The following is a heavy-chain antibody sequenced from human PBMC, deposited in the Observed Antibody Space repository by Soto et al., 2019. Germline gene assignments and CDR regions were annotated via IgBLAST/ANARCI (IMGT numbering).Heavy chain of an antibody. J-gene: IGHJ4*02. CDR3: ARANSGSTVTTLIFY. CDR1: GFTFSSYA. D-gene: IGHD4-17*01. Sequence: QVQLVESGGGVVQPGRSLRLSCAASGFTFSSYATHWVRQAPGKGLEWVAVISYDGSNKYYADSVKGRFTISRDNSKNPLFLQMDSLRAEDTAVYYCARANSGSTVTTLIFYWGQGTLVTVSS. V-gene: IGHV3-30-3*01. CDR2: ISYDGSNK.